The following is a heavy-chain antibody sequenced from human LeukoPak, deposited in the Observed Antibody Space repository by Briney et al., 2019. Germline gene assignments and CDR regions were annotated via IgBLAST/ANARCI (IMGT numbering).Heavy chain of an antibody. Sequence: ASVKVSCKASGDTFSSYAINWVRQAPGHGLEWMGGIIPIFGTPNYAQKFQGRVTITADESTSTAYMELSSLRSEDTAVYYCARREGYNFDYWGQGTLVTVSS. CDR2: IIPIFGTP. V-gene: IGHV1-69*13. CDR1: GDTFSSYA. J-gene: IGHJ4*02. CDR3: ARREGYNFDY. D-gene: IGHD5-24*01.